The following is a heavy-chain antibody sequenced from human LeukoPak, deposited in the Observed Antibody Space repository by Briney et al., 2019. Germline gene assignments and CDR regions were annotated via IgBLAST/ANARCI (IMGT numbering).Heavy chain of an antibody. CDR1: GFTFSSYA. J-gene: IGHJ6*03. CDR3: ARGGTNYYYMDV. CDR2: LSGSGDRT. Sequence: GGSLRLSCAASGFTFSSYAMSWVRQAPGKGLEWVSALSGSGDRTFYVDSVKGRFTVSRDNSKNTLYLQMDSLRVDDTALYYCARGGTNYYYMDVWGNGTTVTVSS. V-gene: IGHV3-23*01.